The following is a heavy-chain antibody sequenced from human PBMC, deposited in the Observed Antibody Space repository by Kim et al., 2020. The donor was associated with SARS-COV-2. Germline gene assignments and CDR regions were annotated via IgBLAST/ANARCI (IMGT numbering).Heavy chain of an antibody. D-gene: IGHD3-3*01. CDR2: ISGSGGST. Sequence: GGSLRLSCAASGFTFSSYAMSWVRQAPGKGLEWVSAISGSGGSTYYADSVKGRFTISRDNSKNTLYLQMNSLRAEDTAVYYCAKEERPDFWSGGGYYYYGMDVWGQGTTVTVSS. J-gene: IGHJ6*02. CDR3: AKEERPDFWSGGGYYYYGMDV. CDR1: GFTFSSYA. V-gene: IGHV3-23*01.